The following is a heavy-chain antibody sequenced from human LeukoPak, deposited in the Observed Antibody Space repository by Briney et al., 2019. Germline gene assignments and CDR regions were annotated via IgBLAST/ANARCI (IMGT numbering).Heavy chain of an antibody. CDR3: ARENNDYGGKRFDY. CDR2: ISSSSDTV. Sequence: AGGSLRLSCAASGFTFSNYNMNWVRQAPGKGLEWVSYISSSSDTVFYPDSVKGRFTISRDNAKNSLYLQMNSLRAEDTAVYYCARENNDYGGKRFDYWGQGTLVTVSS. CDR1: GFTFSNYN. D-gene: IGHD4-23*01. V-gene: IGHV3-48*04. J-gene: IGHJ4*02.